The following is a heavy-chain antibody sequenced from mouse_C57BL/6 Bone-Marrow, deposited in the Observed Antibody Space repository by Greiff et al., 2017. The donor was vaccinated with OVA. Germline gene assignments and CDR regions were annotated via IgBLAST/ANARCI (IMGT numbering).Heavy chain of an antibody. J-gene: IGHJ2*01. CDR1: GFTFSSYA. Sequence: DVKVEESWGGLVKPGGSLKLSCAASGFTFSSYAMSWVRQTPEKRLEWVATISDGGSYTYYPDNVKGRFTISRDNAKNNLYLQMSHLKSEDTAMYYCARDEDYSYYFDYWGQGTTLTVSS. CDR2: ISDGGSYT. V-gene: IGHV5-4*01. D-gene: IGHD1-1*02. CDR3: ARDEDYSYYFDY.